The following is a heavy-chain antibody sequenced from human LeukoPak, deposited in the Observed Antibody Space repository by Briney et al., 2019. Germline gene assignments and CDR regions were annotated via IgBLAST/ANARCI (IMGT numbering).Heavy chain of an antibody. CDR2: MNPNSGNT. V-gene: IGHV1-8*01. Sequence: ASVKVSCKASRYTFSNYDINWVRQATGQGLEWMGWMNPNSGNTGYAQKFQGRVTMTRNTSISTAYMELSSLRSEDTAVYYCARGTIVVVPAAADYYYYYGMDVWGQGTTVTVSS. CDR3: ARGTIVVVPAAADYYYYYGMDV. D-gene: IGHD2-2*01. J-gene: IGHJ6*02. CDR1: RYTFSNYD.